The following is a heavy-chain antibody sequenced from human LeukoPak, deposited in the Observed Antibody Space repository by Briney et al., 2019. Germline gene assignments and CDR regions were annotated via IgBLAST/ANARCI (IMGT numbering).Heavy chain of an antibody. CDR1: GGTFSSYA. CDR2: IIPIFGTA. CDR3: AQSGGDTVTRFDY. J-gene: IGHJ4*02. V-gene: IGHV1-69*13. D-gene: IGHD4-11*01. Sequence: SVKVSCKASGGTFSSYAISWVRQAPGQGLEWMGGIIPIFGTANYAQKFQGRVTITADESTSTAYMELSSLRSEDTAVYYCAQSGGDTVTRFDYWGQGTLVTVSS.